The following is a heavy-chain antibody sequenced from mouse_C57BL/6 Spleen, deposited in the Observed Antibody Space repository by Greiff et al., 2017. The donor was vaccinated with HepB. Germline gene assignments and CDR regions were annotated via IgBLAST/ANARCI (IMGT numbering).Heavy chain of an antibody. V-gene: IGHV1-55*01. CDR3: ARGDYGSSYVYWYFDV. CDR2: IYPGSGST. D-gene: IGHD1-1*01. Sequence: QVQLQQPGAELVKPGASVKMSCKASGYTFTSYWITWVKQRPGQGLEWIGDIYPGSGSTNYNEKFKSKATLTVDTSSSTAYMQLSSLTSEDSAVYYGARGDYGSSYVYWYFDVWGTGTTVTVSS. CDR1: GYTFTSYW. J-gene: IGHJ1*03.